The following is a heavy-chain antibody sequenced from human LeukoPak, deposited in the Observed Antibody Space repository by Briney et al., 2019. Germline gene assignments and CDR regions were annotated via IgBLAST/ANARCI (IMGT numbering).Heavy chain of an antibody. CDR3: ARVMGAANFHY. Sequence: SETLSLTCAVSGGSFSAFHWTWIRQPPGQGMEWIGEINGSGKPNYNPSLKSRVTISVDTSKNQFSLKMTSVTAADTAVYYCARVMGAANFHYWGQGTLVTVSS. D-gene: IGHD1-26*01. CDR1: GGSFSAFH. J-gene: IGHJ4*02. CDR2: INGSGKP. V-gene: IGHV4-34*01.